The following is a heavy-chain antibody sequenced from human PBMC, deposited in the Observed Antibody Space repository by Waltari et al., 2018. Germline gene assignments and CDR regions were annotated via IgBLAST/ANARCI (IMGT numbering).Heavy chain of an antibody. CDR2: INYSGST. Sequence: QVQLQESGPGLVKTSETLYLTCTVSGGSISNYYWSWMRQPPGKGLEWIGYINYSGSTNYNPSLKSRVTMSVDTSKNQFSLNLISVTAADTAVYYCARHALGELVNFDSWGQGTLLTVSS. J-gene: IGHJ4*02. D-gene: IGHD1-26*01. CDR1: GGSISNYY. CDR3: ARHALGELVNFDS. V-gene: IGHV4-59*01.